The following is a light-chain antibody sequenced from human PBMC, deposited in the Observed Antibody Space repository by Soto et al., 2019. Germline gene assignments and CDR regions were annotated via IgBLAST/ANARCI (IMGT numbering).Light chain of an antibody. CDR2: DAP. J-gene: IGKJ5*01. Sequence: IVLTQSPATMSLSPGERATLSCGGSERVSSSYVAWYQMKAGLAPRLLINDAPTRASGIPDRFRGSKSGTGFTLTNSWLEPEDAALYDCQQYGSCPIAVGQGTQLE. CDR1: ERVSSSY. CDR3: QQYGSCPIA. V-gene: IGKV3D-20*01.